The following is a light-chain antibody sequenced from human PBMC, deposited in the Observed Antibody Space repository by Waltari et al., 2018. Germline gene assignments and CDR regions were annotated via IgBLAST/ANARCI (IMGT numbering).Light chain of an antibody. J-gene: IGLJ1*01. Sequence: SYVLTQPPSVSVAPGETARIIRGGNNIESKSVHWYRQRPGQAPVLVISYDSDRPSGIPERFSGSNSGNTATLTISRVEAGDEADYYCQVWDANTDPGVFGTGTEVTVL. CDR2: YDS. CDR1: NIESKS. V-gene: IGLV3-21*01. CDR3: QVWDANTDPGV.